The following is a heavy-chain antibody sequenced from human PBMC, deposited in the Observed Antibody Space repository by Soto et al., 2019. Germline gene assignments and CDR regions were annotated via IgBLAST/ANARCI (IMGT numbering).Heavy chain of an antibody. D-gene: IGHD2-8*01. CDR3: ARLIGNSWLDS. J-gene: IGHJ5*01. CDR2: TYYRSKWYN. Sequence: SQTLSLTCAMSGESVSSNSATWYWIRQSPSRGLEWLGRTYYRSKWYNDYAVSVKGRITINPDTSNNQLSLQLNSVTPDDTAVYYCARLIGNSWLDSWGQGTLLTVSS. V-gene: IGHV6-1*01. CDR1: GESVSSNSAT.